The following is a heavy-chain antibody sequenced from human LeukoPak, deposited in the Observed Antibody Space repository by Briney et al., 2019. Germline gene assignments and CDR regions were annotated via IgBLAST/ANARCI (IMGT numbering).Heavy chain of an antibody. CDR3: AKADSYGGNSQLFDF. D-gene: IGHD4-23*01. V-gene: IGHV3-33*06. Sequence: PGGSLRLSCAASGFTFSSYGMHWVRQAPGKGLEWVAVIWYDGSNKYYADSVKGRFTISRDNSKDTLFLQMNSLRAEDTAVYYCAKADSYGGNSQLFDFWGQGTLVTVSS. J-gene: IGHJ4*02. CDR2: IWYDGSNK. CDR1: GFTFSSYG.